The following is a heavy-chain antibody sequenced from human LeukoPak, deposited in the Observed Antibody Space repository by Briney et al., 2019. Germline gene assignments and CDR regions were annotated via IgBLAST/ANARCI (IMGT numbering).Heavy chain of an antibody. CDR1: GYTFTSYY. CDR3: ARESTAFDY. J-gene: IGHJ4*02. CDR2: INPTGGST. V-gene: IGHV1-46*01. Sequence: ASVKVSCKASGYTFTSYYMHWVRQAPGQGLEWMGLINPTGGSTSYAQQFQGRISMSRVTSTSTVYMEMSSLTSEDTALYYCARESTAFDYWGQGTLVTVSS.